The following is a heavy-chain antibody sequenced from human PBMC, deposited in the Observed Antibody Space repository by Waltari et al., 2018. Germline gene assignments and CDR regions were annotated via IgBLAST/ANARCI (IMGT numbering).Heavy chain of an antibody. D-gene: IGHD2-21*01. CDR3: ARQGYCGGDCYSDT. CDR2: ISYRGAT. V-gene: IGHV4-39*01. J-gene: IGHJ5*02. Sequence: QLQLQESGPGLVTPSETLSLTCTVSGDSLTSDIYYWGWIRQPPGKGLEWIATISYRGATYDSPSLKSRVTISIDTSKNQFSLKVTSVTAADTAVYYCARQGYCGGDCYSDTWGQGTLVTVSP. CDR1: GDSLTSDIYY.